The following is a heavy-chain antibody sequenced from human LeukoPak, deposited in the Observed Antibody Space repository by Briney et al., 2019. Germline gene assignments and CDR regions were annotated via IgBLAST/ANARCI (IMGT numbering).Heavy chain of an antibody. Sequence: ASVKVSCKASGYTFTGYYMHWVRQAPGQGLEWMGWISPNSGNTKSAQKFQGRVTMTTDTSTSTAYMELRSLRSDDTAVYYCARQGVTAAENNYFYYYMDFWGKGTTVTVSS. CDR3: ARQGVTAAENNYFYYYMDF. J-gene: IGHJ6*03. D-gene: IGHD6-13*01. V-gene: IGHV1-18*04. CDR1: GYTFTGYY. CDR2: ISPNSGNT.